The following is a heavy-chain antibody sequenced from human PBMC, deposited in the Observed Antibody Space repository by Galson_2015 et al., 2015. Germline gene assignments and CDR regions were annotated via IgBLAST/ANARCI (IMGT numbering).Heavy chain of an antibody. Sequence: SLRLSCAASGFPFSDYYMRWIRQAPGKGLEWVAYISSSGDTIYYPDSMKGRFTLSRDNAEHSLFLQMNSLRAEDTAVYYCAREADDYYGSGWYFDSWGQGTLVTVSS. CDR1: GFPFSDYY. J-gene: IGHJ4*02. V-gene: IGHV3-11*01. CDR2: ISSSGDTI. CDR3: AREADDYYGSGWYFDS. D-gene: IGHD3-10*01.